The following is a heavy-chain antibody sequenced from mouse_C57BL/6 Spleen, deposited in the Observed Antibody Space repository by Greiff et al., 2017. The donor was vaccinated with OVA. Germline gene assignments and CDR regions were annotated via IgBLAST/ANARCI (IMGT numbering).Heavy chain of an antibody. Sequence: VQVVESGAELVRPGASVTLSCKASGYTFTDYEMHWVKQTPVHGLEWIGAIDPETGGTAYNQKFKGKAILTADKSSSTAYMELRSLTSEDSAVYYCTRGSSGYTDWGKGTTLTVSS. V-gene: IGHV1-15*01. J-gene: IGHJ2*01. CDR1: GYTFTDYE. D-gene: IGHD3-2*02. CDR3: TRGSSGYTD. CDR2: IDPETGGT.